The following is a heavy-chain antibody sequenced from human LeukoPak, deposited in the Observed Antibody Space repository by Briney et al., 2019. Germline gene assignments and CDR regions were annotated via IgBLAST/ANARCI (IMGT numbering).Heavy chain of an antibody. CDR1: GFTFSSYA. V-gene: IGHV3-23*01. D-gene: IGHD3-16*01. Sequence: HPGGSLRLSCAASGFTFSSYAMSWVRQAPGKGLEWVSAISGSGGSTYYADSVKGRFTISRDNSKNTLYLQMNSLRAEDTAVYYCAKDLGGVAANPYYFDYWGQGTLVTVSS. J-gene: IGHJ4*02. CDR2: ISGSGGST. CDR3: AKDLGGVAANPYYFDY.